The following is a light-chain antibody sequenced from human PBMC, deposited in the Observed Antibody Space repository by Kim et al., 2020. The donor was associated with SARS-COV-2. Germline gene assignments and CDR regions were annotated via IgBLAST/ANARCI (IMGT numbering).Light chain of an antibody. J-gene: IGKJ2*01. Sequence: DIQMTQSPSTLSASVGDRVTITCRASQSINNWVAWYQQKPGKAPKLLVYKASNLESGVPSRFSGSGSGTEFSLTISSLQPDDFATYYCQQYDSFRYTFGQGTRLEIK. CDR2: KAS. CDR1: QSINNW. CDR3: QQYDSFRYT. V-gene: IGKV1-5*03.